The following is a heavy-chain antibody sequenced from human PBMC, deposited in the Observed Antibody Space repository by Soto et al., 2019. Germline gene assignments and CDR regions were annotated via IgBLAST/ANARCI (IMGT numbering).Heavy chain of an antibody. CDR3: ARWRSSWYRMGSYYYYGMDV. CDR1: GGAFSGFY. CDR2: IDHSEST. V-gene: IGHV4-34*01. Sequence: QEQLQQWGAGLLKPSETLSLTCVVYGGAFSGFYWTWIRQPPGKGLEWIGEIDHSESTNYNPPLKSRVTISVDTSRNQVSLKLSSVTAADTAVYYCARWRSSWYRMGSYYYYGMDVWGQGTAVTVSS. D-gene: IGHD6-13*01. J-gene: IGHJ6*02.